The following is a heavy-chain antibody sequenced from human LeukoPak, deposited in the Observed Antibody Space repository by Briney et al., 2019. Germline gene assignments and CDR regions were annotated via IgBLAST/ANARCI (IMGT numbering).Heavy chain of an antibody. CDR2: IYHGGST. CDR1: GDSINSSNW. D-gene: IGHD2-15*01. CDR3: ARRGEGYGNFDY. Sequence: SGTLSLTCTVSGDSINSSNWWSWVRRPPGKGLEWIGEIYHGGSTNYNPSLKSRVSISVDKSKKQFSLNLTYVTAADTAVYYCARRGEGYGNFDYWGQGTLVTVSS. V-gene: IGHV4-4*02. J-gene: IGHJ4*02.